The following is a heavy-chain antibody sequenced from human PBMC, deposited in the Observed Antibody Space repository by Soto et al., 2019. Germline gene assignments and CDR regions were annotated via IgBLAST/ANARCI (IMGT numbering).Heavy chain of an antibody. J-gene: IGHJ4*02. V-gene: IGHV3-74*01. CDR3: VNGGWLGD. Sequence: EVQLVESGGGLVQPGESLRLSCVASGFTFRNNWMHWARQAPGKGLVWVAHINNDGSRAIYADSVKGRFTISRDNAKNTLFSANDSLRVEDTAVYYCVNGGWLGDWGQGTLVTVSS. CDR1: GFTFRNNW. CDR2: INNDGSRA. D-gene: IGHD3-10*01.